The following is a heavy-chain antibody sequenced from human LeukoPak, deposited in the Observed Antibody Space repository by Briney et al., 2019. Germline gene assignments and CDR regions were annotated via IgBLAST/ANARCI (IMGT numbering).Heavy chain of an antibody. CDR3: ARATGGYDFGLDY. J-gene: IGHJ4*02. D-gene: IGHD5-12*01. V-gene: IGHV3-7*01. CDR2: IKQDGSEK. CDR1: GFTFSSYW. Sequence: GGSLRLSCAASGFTFSSYWMSWVRQAPGKGLEWVANIKQDGSEKYYVDSVKGRFTISRDNAKNSLYLQMNSLRAEDTAVYYCARATGGYDFGLDYWGQGTLVTVSS.